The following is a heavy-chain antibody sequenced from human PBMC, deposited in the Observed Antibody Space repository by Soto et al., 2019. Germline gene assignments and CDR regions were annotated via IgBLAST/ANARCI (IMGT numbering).Heavy chain of an antibody. V-gene: IGHV4-31*03. J-gene: IGHJ6*02. CDR3: ARGQGDYYYYYGMDV. Sequence: QVQLQESGPGLVKPSQTLSLTCTVSGGSISSGGYYWSWIRQHPGKGLGWIGYIYYSGSTYYNPSLKSRVTISVDTSKHQFSLKLSSVTAADTAVYYCARGQGDYYYYYGMDVWGQGTTVTVSS. CDR2: IYYSGST. CDR1: GGSISSGGYY.